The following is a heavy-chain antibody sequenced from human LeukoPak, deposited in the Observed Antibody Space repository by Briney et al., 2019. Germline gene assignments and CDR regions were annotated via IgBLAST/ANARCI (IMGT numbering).Heavy chain of an antibody. CDR3: AKDRALRYFDWLGGGFDY. CDR2: ISWNSGSI. D-gene: IGHD3-9*01. CDR1: GFTFDDYA. Sequence: GGSLRLSCAASGFTFDDYAMHWVRQAPGKGLEWVSGISWNSGSIGYADSVKGRFTISRDNAKNSLYLQMNSLRAEDTALYYCAKDRALRYFDWLGGGFDYWGQGTLVTVSS. J-gene: IGHJ4*02. V-gene: IGHV3-9*01.